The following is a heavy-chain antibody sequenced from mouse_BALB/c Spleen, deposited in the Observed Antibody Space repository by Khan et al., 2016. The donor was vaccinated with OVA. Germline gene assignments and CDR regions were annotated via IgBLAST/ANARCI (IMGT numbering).Heavy chain of an antibody. CDR1: GFTFSSFV. CDR3: TREAYRYDEYYFDY. V-gene: IGHV5-6-5*01. Sequence: EVMLVESGGGAVKPGGSLKLSCAVSGFTFSSFVMSWVRQTPEKRLEWVASISSGGSTYYPDIVKGRFTISRDNARDIVYLQMSSLRSEDMAIYYCTREAYRYDEYYFDYCGQGTTLIVSS. D-gene: IGHD2-14*01. CDR2: ISSGGST. J-gene: IGHJ2*01.